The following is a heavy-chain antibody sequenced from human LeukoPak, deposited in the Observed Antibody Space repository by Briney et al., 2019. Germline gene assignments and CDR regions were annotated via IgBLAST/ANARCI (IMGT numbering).Heavy chain of an antibody. V-gene: IGHV3-20*04. CDR2: INWNGGST. CDR1: GFTFDDYG. Sequence: PGGSLRLSCAASGFTFDDYGMSCVRQAPGKGLEWVSGINWNGGSTGYADSVKGRFTISRDNAKNSLYLQMNSLRAEDTALYYCARGHSYYYDSSGYHYWGQGTLVTVSS. J-gene: IGHJ4*02. D-gene: IGHD3-22*01. CDR3: ARGHSYYYDSSGYHY.